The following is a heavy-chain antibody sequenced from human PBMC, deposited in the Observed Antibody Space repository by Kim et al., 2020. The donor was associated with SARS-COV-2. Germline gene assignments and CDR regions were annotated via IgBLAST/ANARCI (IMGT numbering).Heavy chain of an antibody. V-gene: IGHV5-51*01. D-gene: IGHD3-10*01. CDR2: DSDT. Sequence: DSDTRYSPSFQDQVTIPVDKSISTAYLEWSSLKASDSAMYYCARGSDLDYWGQGTLVTVSA. J-gene: IGHJ4*02. CDR3: ARGSDLDY.